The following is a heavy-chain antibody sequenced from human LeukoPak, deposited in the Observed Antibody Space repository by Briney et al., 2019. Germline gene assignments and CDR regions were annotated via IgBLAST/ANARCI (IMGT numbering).Heavy chain of an antibody. CDR3: ARTSPKNGAFDI. D-gene: IGHD2-8*01. CDR1: GGSISSYY. V-gene: IGHV4-4*07. J-gene: IGHJ3*02. Sequence: PSETLSLTCTVSGGSISSYYWSWIRQPAGKGLEWIGRIYSSGSTNYNPSLNSRVTMSVDTSTNQFSLKLTSVTAADTAVYYCARTSPKNGAFDIWGQGTMVTVSS. CDR2: IYSSGST.